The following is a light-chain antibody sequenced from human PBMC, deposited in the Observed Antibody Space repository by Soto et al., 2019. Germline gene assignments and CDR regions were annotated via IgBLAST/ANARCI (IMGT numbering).Light chain of an antibody. V-gene: IGKV1-39*01. CDR2: AAS. Sequence: DIQMTQSPSSLSAYVGDRFTITCRSSQSISSYLNWYQQKPGKAPKLLIYAASSLQSGVPSRFSGSGSGTDFTLTISSLQPEDFATYYCQHIYTIPITFGQGTRLEIK. J-gene: IGKJ5*01. CDR1: QSISSY. CDR3: QHIYTIPIT.